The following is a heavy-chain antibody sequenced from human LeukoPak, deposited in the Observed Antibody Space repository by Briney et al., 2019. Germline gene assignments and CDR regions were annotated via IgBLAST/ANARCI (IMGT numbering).Heavy chain of an antibody. J-gene: IGHJ5*02. Sequence: SETLSLTCTVSGGSISSINYYWGWIRQPPGKGLEWIGSIYYSGSTYYNPSLKSRVTISVDTSKNQFSLKLSSVTAADTAVYYCARDPPSSIVGAGVRTSWGQGTLVTVSS. CDR3: ARDPPSSIVGAGVRTS. CDR2: IYYSGST. D-gene: IGHD1-26*01. CDR1: GGSISSINYY. V-gene: IGHV4-39*07.